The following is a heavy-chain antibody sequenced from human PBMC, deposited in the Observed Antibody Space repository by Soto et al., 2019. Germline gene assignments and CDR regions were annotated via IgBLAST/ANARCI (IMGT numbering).Heavy chain of an antibody. CDR2: ISGSGGST. V-gene: IGHV3-23*01. CDR3: AKAGYCVSTSCYFPFDY. J-gene: IGHJ4*02. Sequence: GGSLRLSCAASEFTFSTHAMTWVRQAPGKGLEWVSSISGSGGSTYYADSVKGRFTISRDNSKNTLYLQMNSLRAEDAAVYSCAKAGYCVSTSCYFPFDYWGQGTLVTVS. CDR1: EFTFSTHA. D-gene: IGHD2-2*01.